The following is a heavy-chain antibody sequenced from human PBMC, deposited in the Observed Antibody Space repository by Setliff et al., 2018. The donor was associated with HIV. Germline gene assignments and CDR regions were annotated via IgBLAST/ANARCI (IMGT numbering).Heavy chain of an antibody. Sequence: GGSLRLSCAASGFTFSDYPMNWVRQAPGKGLEWVSHIYPDSNNIDYTDSVKGRFTSSRDNAKNSLYLQMNSLRAEDAAVYYCARDWNGDGRSIDSWGQGTRVTAPQ. J-gene: IGHJ5*01. D-gene: IGHD1-1*01. V-gene: IGHV3-48*01. CDR3: ARDWNGDGRSIDS. CDR2: IYPDSNNI. CDR1: GFTFSDYP.